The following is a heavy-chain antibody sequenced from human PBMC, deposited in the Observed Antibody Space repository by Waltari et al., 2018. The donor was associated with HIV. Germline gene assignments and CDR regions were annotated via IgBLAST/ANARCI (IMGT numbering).Heavy chain of an antibody. Sequence: QVQLVESGGCVVQPGRSLRLSCAASGFTFSSYAMHWVRHAPGKGLEWVAVISYYGDNKYYADSVKGRFTISRDNSKNTLYLQMNSLRAEDTAVYYCAKGASGWSPGYWGQGTLVTVSS. CDR2: ISYYGDNK. D-gene: IGHD6-19*01. J-gene: IGHJ4*02. CDR1: GFTFSSYA. V-gene: IGHV3-30*18. CDR3: AKGASGWSPGY.